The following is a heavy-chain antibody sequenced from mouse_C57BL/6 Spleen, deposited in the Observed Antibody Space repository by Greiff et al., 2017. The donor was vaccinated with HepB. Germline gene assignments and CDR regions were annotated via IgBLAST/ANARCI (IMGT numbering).Heavy chain of an antibody. CDR1: GYSITSGYY. CDR2: ISYDGSN. Sequence: EVQLQESGPGLVKPSQSLSLTCSVTGYSITSGYYWNWIRQFPGNKLEWMGYISYDGSNNYNPSLKNRISITRDTSKNQFFLKLNSVTTEDTATYYCAELTESYAMDYWGQGTSVTVSS. D-gene: IGHD4-1*01. CDR3: AELTESYAMDY. J-gene: IGHJ4*01. V-gene: IGHV3-6*01.